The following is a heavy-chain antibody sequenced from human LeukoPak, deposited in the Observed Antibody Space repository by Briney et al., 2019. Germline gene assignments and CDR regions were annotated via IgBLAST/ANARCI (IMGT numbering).Heavy chain of an antibody. Sequence: SETLSLTCTVSGGSISSYYWSWIRQPAGQGLEWIGRIYTSGSTNYNPSLKSRVTMSVDTSKNQFSLKLSSVTAADTAVYYCARDPSIAAAGTRPYYYYYMDVWGKGTTVTVSS. V-gene: IGHV4-4*07. J-gene: IGHJ6*03. CDR3: ARDPSIAAAGTRPYYYYYMDV. CDR2: IYTSGST. CDR1: GGSISSYY. D-gene: IGHD6-13*01.